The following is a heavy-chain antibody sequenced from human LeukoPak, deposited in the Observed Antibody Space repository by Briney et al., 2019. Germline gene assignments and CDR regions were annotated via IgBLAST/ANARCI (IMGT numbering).Heavy chain of an antibody. J-gene: IGHJ4*02. CDR1: GFTVGSNY. CDR2: IYSGGST. Sequence: PGGSLRLSCAASGFTVGSNYMSWVRQAPGKGLEWVSVIYSGGSTYYADSVKGRFTISRDNSKNTLYLQMNSLRAEDTAVYYCARERTYSSGWVWGQGTLVTVSS. CDR3: ARERTYSSGWV. V-gene: IGHV3-53*01. D-gene: IGHD6-19*01.